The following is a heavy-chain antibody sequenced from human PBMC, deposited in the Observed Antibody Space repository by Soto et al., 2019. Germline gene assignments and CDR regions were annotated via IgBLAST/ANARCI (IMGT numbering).Heavy chain of an antibody. V-gene: IGHV3-33*01. CDR3: ARDVAVAGDYYYYGMDV. CDR1: GFTFSSYG. Sequence: QVQLVESGGGVVQPGRSLRLSCAASGFTFSSYGMHWVRQAPGKGLEWVAVIWYDGSNKYYADSVKGRFTISRDNPKNTLYLQMNSLRAEDTAVYYCARDVAVAGDYYYYGMDVWGQGTTVTVSS. J-gene: IGHJ6*02. CDR2: IWYDGSNK. D-gene: IGHD6-19*01.